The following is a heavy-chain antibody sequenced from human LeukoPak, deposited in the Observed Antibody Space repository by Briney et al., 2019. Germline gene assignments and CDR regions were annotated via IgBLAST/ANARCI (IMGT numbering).Heavy chain of an antibody. V-gene: IGHV3-48*03. Sequence: GGSLRLSCAASGFTFSSYEMNWARQAPGKGLEWVSYISTSGRTIYYADSVKGRFTISRDNAQNSLYLQMNSLRAEDTAVYYCARGLSVYARTLYYFDSWGQGTLVTVSS. J-gene: IGHJ4*02. CDR3: ARGLSVYARTLYYFDS. CDR1: GFTFSSYE. CDR2: ISTSGRTI. D-gene: IGHD2-8*01.